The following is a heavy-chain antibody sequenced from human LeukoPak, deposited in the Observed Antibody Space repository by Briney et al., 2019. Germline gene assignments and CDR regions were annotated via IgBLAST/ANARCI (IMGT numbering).Heavy chain of an antibody. CDR2: ITLNSGGT. CDR1: GYTFTGYY. Sequence: ASVKVSCKASGYTFTGYYMHWFRKPLGQGLGWRGWITLNSGGTNYAQKFQGRVTMTRDTSISTAYMELSRLRSDDTAVYYCARIGRIKGSGYYYVGDYWGQGTLVTVSS. CDR3: ARIGRIKGSGYYYVGDY. J-gene: IGHJ4*02. V-gene: IGHV1-2*02. D-gene: IGHD3-22*01.